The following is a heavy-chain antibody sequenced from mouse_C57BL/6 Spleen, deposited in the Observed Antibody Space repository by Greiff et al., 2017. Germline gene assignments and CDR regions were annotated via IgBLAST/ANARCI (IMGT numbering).Heavy chain of an antibody. CDR1: GFSLTSYG. V-gene: IGHV2-2*01. D-gene: IGHD2-4*01. CDR2: IWRGGST. CDR3: ARRRIYYDYDDAMDY. J-gene: IGHJ4*01. Sequence: VQLQQSGPGLVQPSQSLSITCTVSGFSLTSYGVHWVRQSPGKGLEWLGVIWRGGSTDYNAAFISRLSISKDNSKSQVFFKMNSLQADDTAIYYCARRRIYYDYDDAMDYWGQGTSVTVSS.